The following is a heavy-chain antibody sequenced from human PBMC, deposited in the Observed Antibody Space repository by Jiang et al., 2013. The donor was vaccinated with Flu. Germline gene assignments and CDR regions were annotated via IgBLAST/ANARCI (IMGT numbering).Heavy chain of an antibody. D-gene: IGHD3-10*01. CDR2: ISGGGGTT. CDR1: GFIFSSYA. CDR3: AKRFGSAKNFDY. V-gene: IGHV3-23*01. J-gene: IGHJ4*02. Sequence: SGGGVVQPGGSLRLSCAASGFIFSSYAMSWVRQAPGKGLEWVSVISGGGGTTYYADSVKGRFTISRDNSKNTVYLQMNTLRAEDTAFYYCAKRFGSAKNFDYWGQGTLVTVSS.